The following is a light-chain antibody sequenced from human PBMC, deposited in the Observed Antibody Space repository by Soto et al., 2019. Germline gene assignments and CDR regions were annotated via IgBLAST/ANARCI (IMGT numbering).Light chain of an antibody. Sequence: QMTQSPSTLSASVGNRVTISCRASQSISGWLAWYQQKPGRAPTLLIYHASTLESGVPSRFSGSGSGTEFTLTISSLQPDDVATYYCQQYNTYLSFGQGTKVDIK. V-gene: IGKV1-5*01. J-gene: IGKJ1*01. CDR3: QQYNTYLS. CDR1: QSISGW. CDR2: HAS.